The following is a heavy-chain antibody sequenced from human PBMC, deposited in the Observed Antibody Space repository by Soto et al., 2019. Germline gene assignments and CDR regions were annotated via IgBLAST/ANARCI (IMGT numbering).Heavy chain of an antibody. J-gene: IGHJ6*02. CDR2: ISYDGSNK. D-gene: IGHD5-18*01. Sequence: LSCAASGFTFSSYAMHWVRQAPGKGLEWVAVISYDGSNKYYADSVKGRFTISRDDAKNSLSLQMNSLRAEDTAVYYCARVRSYSYGQGYGMDVWGQGTTVTVSS. CDR3: ARVRSYSYGQGYGMDV. V-gene: IGHV3-30-3*01. CDR1: GFTFSSYA.